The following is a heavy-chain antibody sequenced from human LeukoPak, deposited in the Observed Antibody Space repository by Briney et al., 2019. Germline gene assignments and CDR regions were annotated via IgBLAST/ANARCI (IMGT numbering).Heavy chain of an antibody. V-gene: IGHV1-46*01. CDR3: ARVVTRIGDAFDI. CDR2: INPSGGST. Sequence: GASVKVSCKASGYTFTSYYMHWVRQAPGQGLEWMGIINPSGGSTSYAQKFQGRVTMTRDTSTSTVYMELSSLRSEDTAVHYCARVVTRIGDAFDIWGQGTMVTVSS. CDR1: GYTFTSYY. D-gene: IGHD2-21*02. J-gene: IGHJ3*02.